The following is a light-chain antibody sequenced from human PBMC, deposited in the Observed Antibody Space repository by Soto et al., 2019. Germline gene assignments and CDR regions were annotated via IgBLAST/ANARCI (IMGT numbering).Light chain of an antibody. CDR1: QSVSSSY. V-gene: IGKV3-20*01. J-gene: IGKJ1*01. CDR3: QQYGSA. CDR2: GAS. Sequence: EIVLTQSPGTLSLSPGERATLSCRASQSVSSSYLAWYQQKPGQAPRLLIYGASSRATGIPDRFSGSGSGTDFTVTISRLEPEDFAVYYCQQYGSAFGQWPKVEIK.